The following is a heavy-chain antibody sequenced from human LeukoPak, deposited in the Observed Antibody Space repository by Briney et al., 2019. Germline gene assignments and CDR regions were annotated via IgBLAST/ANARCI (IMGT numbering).Heavy chain of an antibody. CDR3: ARDSNSSARNWFDP. D-gene: IGHD6-13*01. CDR1: GFTFSDYY. Sequence: GGSLRLSCAASGFTFSDYYMSWIRQAPGKGLEWVSYISSSGSTIYYADSVKGRFTISRDNAKNSLYLQMNSLRAEDTAAYYCARDSNSSARNWFDPWGQGTLVTVSS. J-gene: IGHJ5*02. V-gene: IGHV3-11*01. CDR2: ISSSGSTI.